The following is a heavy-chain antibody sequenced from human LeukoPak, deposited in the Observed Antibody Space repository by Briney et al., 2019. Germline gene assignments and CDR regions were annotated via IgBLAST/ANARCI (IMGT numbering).Heavy chain of an antibody. Sequence: PGGSLRLSCAASGFTFDDYAMHWVRQAPGKGLELGSGISWNSGSIGYADSVKGRFNISRDNAKTSLYLQMNSLRAEDTALYYCAKDIVATIFYYGMDVWGQGTTVTVSS. J-gene: IGHJ6*02. D-gene: IGHD5-12*01. CDR2: ISWNSGSI. CDR1: GFTFDDYA. CDR3: AKDIVATIFYYGMDV. V-gene: IGHV3-9*01.